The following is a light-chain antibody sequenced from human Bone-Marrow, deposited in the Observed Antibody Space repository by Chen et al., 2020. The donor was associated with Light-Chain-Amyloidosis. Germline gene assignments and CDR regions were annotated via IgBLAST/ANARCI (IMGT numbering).Light chain of an antibody. CDR2: RDS. V-gene: IGLV1-44*01. CDR1: SSNIGSET. CDR3: SAWDDSLNRWV. J-gene: IGLJ3*02. Sequence: QSALTQPPSASGAPGQRVTISCSGSSSNIGSETVNWYQLLPGTAPKLLIYRDSLRPPGAPDRLSGSKSGTSASLAISGLQSGDEGDYYCSAWDDSLNRWVFGGGTRLTVL.